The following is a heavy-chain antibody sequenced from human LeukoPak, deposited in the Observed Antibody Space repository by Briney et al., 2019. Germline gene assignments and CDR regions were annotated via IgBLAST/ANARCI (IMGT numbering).Heavy chain of an antibody. V-gene: IGHV4-59*01. CDR2: IYYSGST. Sequence: SETLSLTCTVSGGSISSYYWCWIRQPPGKRLEWIGYIYYSGSTNYNPSLKSRVTISVDTSKNQFSLKLSSVTAADTAVYYCAREVVVRGMDVWGQGTTVTVSS. CDR3: AREVVVRGMDV. D-gene: IGHD2-21*01. CDR1: GGSISSYY. J-gene: IGHJ6*02.